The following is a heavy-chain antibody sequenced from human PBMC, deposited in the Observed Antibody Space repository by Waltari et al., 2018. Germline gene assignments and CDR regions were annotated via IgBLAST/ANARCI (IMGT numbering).Heavy chain of an antibody. Sequence: EVQLLQSGAEVKKPGATARLSSTASETAFTESYMPWVTQAPGKGLEWMGLVDCEDGGTIYAEKFQSRVTITADTSTDTAYMELSSLRSEDTAVYYCATAGITGTTNYYMDVWGKGTTVTVSS. V-gene: IGHV1-69-2*01. CDR3: ATAGITGTTNYYMDV. D-gene: IGHD1-7*01. CDR1: ETAFTESY. CDR2: VDCEDGGT. J-gene: IGHJ6*03.